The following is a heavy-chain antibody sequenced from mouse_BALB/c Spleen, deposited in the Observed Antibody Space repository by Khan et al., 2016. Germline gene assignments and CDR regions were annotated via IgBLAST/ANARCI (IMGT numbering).Heavy chain of an antibody. CDR2: IYWDDDK. Sequence: QVTLKESGPGILQPSQTLSLTCSFSGFSLSTSGMGVSWIRQPSGKGLEWLAHIYWDDDKRYNPSLKSRLTIYKDTSSNQVCLKITSVDTADTATYYCAADDSFAYWGQGTLVTVSA. CDR1: GFSLSTSGMG. V-gene: IGHV8-12*01. J-gene: IGHJ3*01. CDR3: AADDSFAY. D-gene: IGHD2-13*01.